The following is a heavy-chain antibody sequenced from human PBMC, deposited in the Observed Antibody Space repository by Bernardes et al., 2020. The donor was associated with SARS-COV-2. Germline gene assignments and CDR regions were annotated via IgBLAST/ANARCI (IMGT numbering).Heavy chain of an antibody. D-gene: IGHD3-22*01. CDR3: ARGKYYYDSSGYYYEGSGYYFDY. CDR2: IYSGGST. Sequence: GSLRLSCAASGFTVSSNYMSWVRQAPGKGLEWVSVIYSGGSTYYADSVKGRFTISRDNSKNTLYLQMNSLRAEDTAVYYCARGKYYYDSSGYYYEGSGYYFDYWGQGTLVTVSS. V-gene: IGHV3-53*01. J-gene: IGHJ4*02. CDR1: GFTVSSNY.